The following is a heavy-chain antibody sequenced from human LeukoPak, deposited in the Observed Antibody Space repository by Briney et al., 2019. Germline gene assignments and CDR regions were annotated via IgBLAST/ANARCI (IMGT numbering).Heavy chain of an antibody. CDR1: GGSISSYY. Sequence: SETLSLTCTVSGGSISSYYWSWIRQPPGKGLEWIGYSYYSGSTNYNPSLKSRVTISVDTSKNQFSLKLSSVTAADTAVYYCARSKRRDGYTDYWGQGTLVTVSS. CDR2: SYYSGST. D-gene: IGHD5-24*01. J-gene: IGHJ4*02. V-gene: IGHV4-59*01. CDR3: ARSKRRDGYTDY.